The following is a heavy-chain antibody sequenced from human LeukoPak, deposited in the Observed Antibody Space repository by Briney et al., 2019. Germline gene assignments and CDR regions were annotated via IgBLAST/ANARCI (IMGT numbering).Heavy chain of an antibody. V-gene: IGHV3-21*01. CDR2: ISSSSSYI. D-gene: IGHD3-22*01. CDR1: GFTFSRYS. Sequence: GGSLRLSCAASGFTFSRYSMNWVRQAPGKGLEWVSSISSSSSYIYYADSVKGRFTISRDNAKNSLYLQMNSLRDEDTAIYYCAREYDSSGYYVNWGQGTLVTVSS. J-gene: IGHJ4*02. CDR3: AREYDSSGYYVN.